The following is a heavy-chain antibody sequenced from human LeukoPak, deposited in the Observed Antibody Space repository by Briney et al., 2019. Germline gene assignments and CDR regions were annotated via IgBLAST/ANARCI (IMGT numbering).Heavy chain of an antibody. J-gene: IGHJ4*02. D-gene: IGHD2-2*01. Sequence: SETLSLTCTVSGGSISSSSYYWGWIRQPPGKGLEWIGSIYYSGSTYYNPSLKSRVTISVDTSKNQFSLKLSSVTAADTAVYYCARAIVVVPAAMKYFDYWGQGTLVPVSS. CDR3: ARAIVVVPAAMKYFDY. V-gene: IGHV4-39*01. CDR1: GGSISSSSYY. CDR2: IYYSGST.